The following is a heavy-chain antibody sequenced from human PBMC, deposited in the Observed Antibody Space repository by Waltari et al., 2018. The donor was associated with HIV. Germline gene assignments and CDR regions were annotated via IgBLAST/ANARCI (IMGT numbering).Heavy chain of an antibody. CDR1: GYTFSDYY. CDR2: INPSSGGT. Sequence: QVQLVQSGAEVKKPGASVKVSCKASGYTFSDYYIHWVQQAPGKGLEWMGWINPSSGGTRNAEKFQGRGTMTRDTSIDTADMDLSRLTSDDTAVYYCARVFRGTIQHFDDRLGHWGQGTLVTVSS. D-gene: IGHD5-18*01. CDR3: ARVFRGTIQHFDDRLGH. J-gene: IGHJ5*02. V-gene: IGHV1-2*02.